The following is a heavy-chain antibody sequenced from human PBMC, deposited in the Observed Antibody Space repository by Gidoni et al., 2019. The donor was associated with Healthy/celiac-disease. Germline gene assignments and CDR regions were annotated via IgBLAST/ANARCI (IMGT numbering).Heavy chain of an antibody. CDR1: GFTFSSYA. V-gene: IGHV3-30-3*01. CDR2: ISYDGSNK. J-gene: IGHJ1*01. Sequence: QVQLVESGGGVVQPGRSLRLSCAASGFTFSSYAMHWVRQAPGKGLEWVAVISYDGSNKYYADSVKGRFTISRDNSKNTLYLQMNSLRAEDTAVYYCARDPQKASTVVTPTHFQHWGQGTLVTVSS. D-gene: IGHD4-17*01. CDR3: ARDPQKASTVVTPTHFQH.